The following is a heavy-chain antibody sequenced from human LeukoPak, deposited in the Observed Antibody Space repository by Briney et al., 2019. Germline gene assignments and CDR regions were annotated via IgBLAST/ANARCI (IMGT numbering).Heavy chain of an antibody. J-gene: IGHJ6*04. V-gene: IGHV3-30*18. CDR2: ISYDGSNK. CDR1: GFTFSSYG. D-gene: IGHD3-9*01. Sequence: GRSLRLSCAASGFTFSSYGMHWVRQAPGKGLEWVAVISYDGSNKYYADSVKGRFTISRDNSKNTLHLQMNSLRAEDTAVYYCAKDYDILTGYSYYYYYGMDVWGKGTTVTVSS. CDR3: AKDYDILTGYSYYYYYGMDV.